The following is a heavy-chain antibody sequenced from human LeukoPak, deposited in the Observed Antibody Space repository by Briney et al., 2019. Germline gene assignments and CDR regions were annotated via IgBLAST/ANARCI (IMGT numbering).Heavy chain of an antibody. V-gene: IGHV1-46*02. Sequence: ASVKVSCKASGYTLKNYNIHWVRQAPGQGLEWMGVINPSGGSTTYAQKFKGRATMTGDPSTSTLYMELSSLRSEDTAVYFCTRVGETEGAYYDTSAYHYWSQGTLVTVSS. J-gene: IGHJ4*02. D-gene: IGHD3-22*01. CDR2: INPSGGST. CDR1: GYTLKNYN. CDR3: TRVGETEGAYYDTSAYHY.